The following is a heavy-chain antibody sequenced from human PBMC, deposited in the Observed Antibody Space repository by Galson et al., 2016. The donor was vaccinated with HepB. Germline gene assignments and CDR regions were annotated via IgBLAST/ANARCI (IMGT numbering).Heavy chain of an antibody. CDR3: SRGRTTSCNSAFDI. D-gene: IGHD2-2*02. J-gene: IGHJ3*02. Sequence: SLRHSCGASGFNLSSHAMSWVRQAPGKGLEWVSVVTSGGSTYYAAYVKGRFTISRDNSKNTLYLQVNSLRVEDTAIYYCSRGRTTSCNSAFDIWGQGTMVTVSS. CDR1: GFNLSSHA. V-gene: IGHV3-23*01. CDR2: VTSGGST.